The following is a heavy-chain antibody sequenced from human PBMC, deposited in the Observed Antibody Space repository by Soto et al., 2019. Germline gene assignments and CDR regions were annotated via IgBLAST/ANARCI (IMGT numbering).Heavy chain of an antibody. CDR2: ISYDGSKK. CDR1: EFTFRSYG. Sequence: GGSLRLSCAASEFTFRSYGMDWVRQAPGKGLEWVAFISYDGSKKFYADSVKGRFTISRDNSKKTLYLQMSSLRVDDTAVYYCAKDEAPAAMDSVYAFDVWGQGTMVTVSS. V-gene: IGHV3-30*18. D-gene: IGHD2-2*01. CDR3: AKDEAPAAMDSVYAFDV. J-gene: IGHJ3*01.